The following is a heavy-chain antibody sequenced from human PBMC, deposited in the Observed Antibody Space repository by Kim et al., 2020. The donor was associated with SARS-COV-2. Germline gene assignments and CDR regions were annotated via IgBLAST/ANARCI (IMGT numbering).Heavy chain of an antibody. CDR1: GFTFSSYA. CDR3: AREREVRAAVFWWSVGWFDP. D-gene: IGHD2-15*01. Sequence: GGSLRLSCAASGFTFSSYAMHWVRQAPGKGLEWVAVISYDGSNKYYADSVKGRFTISRDNSKNTLYLQMNSLRAEDTAVYYCAREREVRAAVFWWSVGWFDPWGQGTLVTVSS. V-gene: IGHV3-30-3*01. CDR2: ISYDGSNK. J-gene: IGHJ5*02.